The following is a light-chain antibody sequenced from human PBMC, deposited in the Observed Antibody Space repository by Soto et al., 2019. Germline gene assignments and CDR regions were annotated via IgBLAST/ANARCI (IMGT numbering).Light chain of an antibody. CDR1: QSISTY. CDR2: GAY. Sequence: DIQMTQSPSSLSASLGDSVTVTCRASQSISTYLNWFQQRPGKAPKRLIYGAYTLQDGVPSRFSGSGSETEFTLTISRLQPEDFANYYCQQSFGAPRTFGQGTRVDIK. V-gene: IGKV1-39*01. J-gene: IGKJ1*01. CDR3: QQSFGAPRT.